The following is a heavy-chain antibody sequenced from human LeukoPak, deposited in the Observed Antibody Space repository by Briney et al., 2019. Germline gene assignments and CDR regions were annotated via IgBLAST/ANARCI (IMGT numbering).Heavy chain of an antibody. Sequence: SESLSLTCAVYGGSFSGYYWSWIRQPPGKGLEWVGEIKHSGSTNYNPSFKSRVTISVDTSTNQSSLKLSSVTAADTAVYYWARGRSIYDFWGGGIYYFDYWGQGTLGTVSS. CDR1: GGSFSGYY. J-gene: IGHJ4*02. V-gene: IGHV4-34*01. CDR2: IKHSGST. CDR3: ARGRSIYDFWGGGIYYFDY. D-gene: IGHD3-3*01.